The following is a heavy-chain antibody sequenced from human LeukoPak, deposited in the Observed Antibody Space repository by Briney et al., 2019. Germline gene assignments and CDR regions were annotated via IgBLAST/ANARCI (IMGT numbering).Heavy chain of an antibody. J-gene: IGHJ2*01. CDR3: ARGLGVVTAQSEQPKPRYFDL. D-gene: IGHD2-21*02. Sequence: ASVTVSCKASGYTFISYGISWVRQAPGQGLEWMGWISGYNGNTNYAQNLQGRVTVTTDTSTSTAYMELRSLRSDDTAVYYCARGLGVVTAQSEQPKPRYFDLWGRGTQVTVSS. V-gene: IGHV1-18*01. CDR2: ISGYNGNT. CDR1: GYTFISYG.